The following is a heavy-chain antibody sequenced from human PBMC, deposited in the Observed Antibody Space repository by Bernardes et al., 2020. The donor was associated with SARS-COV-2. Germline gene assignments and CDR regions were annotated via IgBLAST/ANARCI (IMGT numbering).Heavy chain of an antibody. J-gene: IGHJ6*02. D-gene: IGHD2-21*01. V-gene: IGHV3-23*01. Sequence: GGSLILSCAASGFSFSVFAMTWVRQAPGQGLEWVSGISGSGGSTYYADSVKGRFTISRDNSKNTLFLQMNSLRAEDTAVYYCARCVVGYYAMDVWGQGTTVTVSS. CDR2: ISGSGGST. CDR1: GFSFSVFA. CDR3: ARCVVGYYAMDV.